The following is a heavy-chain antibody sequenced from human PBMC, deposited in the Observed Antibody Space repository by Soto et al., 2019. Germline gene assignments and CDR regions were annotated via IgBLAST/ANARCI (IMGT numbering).Heavy chain of an antibody. D-gene: IGHD2-21*01. V-gene: IGHV3-23*01. J-gene: IGHJ3*02. Sequence: GGSLRLSCAASGFTFGSYSMNWVRQAPGKGLEWVSIISGSGGATFYADSVKGRFTISRDNSKKSVFLQMDSLRADDTSVYYFAKVTDCGPSRCDDGIDIWGHGTMVTVSS. CDR3: AKVTDCGPSRCDDGIDI. CDR2: ISGSGGAT. CDR1: GFTFGSYS.